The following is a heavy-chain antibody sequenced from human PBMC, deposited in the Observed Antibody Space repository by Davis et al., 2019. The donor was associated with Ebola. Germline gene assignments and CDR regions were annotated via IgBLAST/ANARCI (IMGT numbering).Heavy chain of an antibody. Sequence: GGSLRLSCAASGFTFSSYAMTWARQVPGKGLEWVSAITSSGHSTYYADSVKGRFTISRDNAKSSLYLQMNSLRAEDTALYHCARVNALTGYSRFDPWGQGTQVTVSS. J-gene: IGHJ5*02. V-gene: IGHV3-23*01. CDR3: ARVNALTGYSRFDP. D-gene: IGHD3-9*01. CDR1: GFTFSSYA. CDR2: ITSSGHST.